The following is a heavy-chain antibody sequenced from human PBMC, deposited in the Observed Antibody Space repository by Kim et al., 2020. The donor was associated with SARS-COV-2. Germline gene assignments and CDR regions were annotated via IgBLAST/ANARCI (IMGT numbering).Heavy chain of an antibody. CDR1: GYSFEDYY. Sequence: ASVKVSCKASGYSFEDYYIHWVRQAPGQGLEWMGWVNPKSGDTRYAQKFQGRVSMTSDAPLRTAYMELTSLRSDDTAVYFCARPRGLQQAPHYWGQGTLV. CDR3: ARPRGLQQAPHY. V-gene: IGHV1-2*02. J-gene: IGHJ4*02. CDR2: VNPKSGDT. D-gene: IGHD1-26*01.